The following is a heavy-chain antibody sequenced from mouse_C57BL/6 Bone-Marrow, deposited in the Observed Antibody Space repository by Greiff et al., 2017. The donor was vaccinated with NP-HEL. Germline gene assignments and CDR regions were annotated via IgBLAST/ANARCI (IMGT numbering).Heavy chain of an antibody. Sequence: LEESGAELARPGASVKLSCKASGYTFTSYGISWVKQRTGQGLEWIGEIYPRSGNTYYNEKFKGKATLTADKSSSTAYMELRSLTSEDSAVYFCSRDALYDGPSDYWGQGTTLTVSS. CDR3: SRDALYDGPSDY. CDR2: IYPRSGNT. V-gene: IGHV1-81*01. D-gene: IGHD2-3*01. CDR1: GYTFTSYG. J-gene: IGHJ2*01.